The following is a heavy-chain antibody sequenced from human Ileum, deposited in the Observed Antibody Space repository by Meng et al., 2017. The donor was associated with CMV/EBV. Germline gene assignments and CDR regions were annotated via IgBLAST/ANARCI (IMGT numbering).Heavy chain of an antibody. CDR1: GFTFSNYA. J-gene: IGHJ4*02. V-gene: IGHV3-30-3*01. Sequence: QVQLLGSGGGVVQPGRSLRLSCTASGFTFSNYAHWVRQAPGKGLEWVAVISYDGSNKFYADSVKGRFTISRDNSKNTLDLQMNSLRAEDTAVYYCAREELVTTTSLLDYWGQGTLVTASS. CDR3: AREELVTTTSLLDY. CDR2: ISYDGSNK. D-gene: IGHD4/OR15-4a*01.